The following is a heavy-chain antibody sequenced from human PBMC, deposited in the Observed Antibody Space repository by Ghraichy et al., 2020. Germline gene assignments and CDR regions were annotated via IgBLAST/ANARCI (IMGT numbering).Heavy chain of an antibody. Sequence: SETLSLTCAVYGGSFSGYYWSWIRQPPGKGLEWIGEINHSGSTNFNPSLKSRVTISVDTSKNQFSLKPSSVTAADTAVYYCARQTRITIFGVVSRYFDLWGRGTLVTVSS. CDR2: INHSGST. CDR3: ARQTRITIFGVVSRYFDL. CDR1: GGSFSGYY. V-gene: IGHV4-34*01. D-gene: IGHD3-3*01. J-gene: IGHJ2*01.